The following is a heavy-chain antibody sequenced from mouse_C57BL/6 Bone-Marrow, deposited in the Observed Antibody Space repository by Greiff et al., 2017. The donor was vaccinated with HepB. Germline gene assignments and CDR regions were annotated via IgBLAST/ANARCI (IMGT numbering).Heavy chain of an antibody. CDR1: GYTFTSYW. Sequence: QVQLQQPGAELVMPGASVKMSCKASGYTFTSYWITWVKQRPGQGLEWIGDIYPGSGSTNYNEKFKSKATLTVDTSSSTAYMQLSSLTSEDSAVYYCARDYYGSSRYFDYWGQGTTLTVSS. CDR3: ARDYYGSSRYFDY. D-gene: IGHD1-1*01. V-gene: IGHV1-55*01. J-gene: IGHJ2*01. CDR2: IYPGSGST.